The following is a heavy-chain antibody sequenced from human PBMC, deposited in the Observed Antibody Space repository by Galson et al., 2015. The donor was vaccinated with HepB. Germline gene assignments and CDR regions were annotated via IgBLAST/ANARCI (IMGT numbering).Heavy chain of an antibody. CDR2: IYYSGRT. CDR1: GASISSSTYY. V-gene: IGHV4-39*02. Sequence: SETLSLTCAVSGASISSSTYYWGWIRQAPGKGLEWIGSIYYSGRTYYNPSLKSRVTISLDMSKNHFTLRLRSVTTSDTAVYYCATPLGEPDEIWGHGTMVTVS. D-gene: IGHD3-16*01. CDR3: ATPLGEPDEI. J-gene: IGHJ3*02.